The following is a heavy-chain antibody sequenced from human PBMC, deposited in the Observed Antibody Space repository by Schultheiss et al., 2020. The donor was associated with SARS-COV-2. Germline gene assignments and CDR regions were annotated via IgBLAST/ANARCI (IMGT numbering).Heavy chain of an antibody. J-gene: IGHJ4*02. CDR1: GFTFSAHS. Sequence: GGSLRLSCAASGFTFSAHSMSWVRQPPGKGLEWLAYFGTTPTFIYYADSVKGRFTISRDNAKNSLSLQMNSLRDEDTAVYYCVRDHRWSFDSWGQGTLVTVSS. V-gene: IGHV3-48*02. CDR3: VRDHRWSFDS. CDR2: FGTTPTFI. D-gene: IGHD2-15*01.